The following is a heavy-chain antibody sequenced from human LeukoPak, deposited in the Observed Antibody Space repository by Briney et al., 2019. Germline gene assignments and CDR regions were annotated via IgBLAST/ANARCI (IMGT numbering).Heavy chain of an antibody. D-gene: IGHD3-10*01. Sequence: LRLSCAASGFTVSSNYMGWVRQPPGKALEWLARIDWDDDKYYSTSLKTRLTISKDTSKNQVVLTMTNMDPVDTATYYCARAHGSGSYSGAFDIWGQGTMVTVSS. CDR1: GFTVSSNY. CDR2: IDWDDDK. V-gene: IGHV2-70*11. J-gene: IGHJ3*02. CDR3: ARAHGSGSYSGAFDI.